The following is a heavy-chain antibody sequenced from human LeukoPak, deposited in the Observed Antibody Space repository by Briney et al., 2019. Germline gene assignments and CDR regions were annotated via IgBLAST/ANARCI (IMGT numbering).Heavy chain of an antibody. D-gene: IGHD5-12*01. V-gene: IGHV3-21*01. J-gene: IGHJ4*02. CDR1: GFTFSSYS. CDR3: AREGVRGYSGYIDY. Sequence: GGSLRLSCAASGFTFSSYSMNWVRQAPGKGLEWVSSISSSSSYIYYADSVKGRFTISRDNAKNSLYLQMNSLRAEDTAVYYCAREGVRGYSGYIDYWGQGTLVTASS. CDR2: ISSSSSYI.